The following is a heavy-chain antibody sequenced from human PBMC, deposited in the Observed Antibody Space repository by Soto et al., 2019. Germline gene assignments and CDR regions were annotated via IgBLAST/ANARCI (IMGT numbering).Heavy chain of an antibody. CDR2: ISISGSTI. CDR3: ARGLRYFDWLLYTPRGMDV. J-gene: IGHJ6*02. V-gene: IGHV3-48*03. Sequence: GGSLRLSCAASGLTFSSYEMNWVRQAPGKGLEWVSYISISGSTIYYADSVKGRFTISRDNAKNSLYLQMNSLRAEDTAVYYCARGLRYFDWLLYTPRGMDVWGQGTTVTVSS. CDR1: GLTFSSYE. D-gene: IGHD3-9*01.